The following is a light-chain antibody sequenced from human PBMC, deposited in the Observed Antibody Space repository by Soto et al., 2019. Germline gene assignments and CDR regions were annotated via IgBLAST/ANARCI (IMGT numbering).Light chain of an antibody. J-gene: IGLJ1*01. Sequence: QSVLTQPPSASGSPGQSVTISCTGTSSDVGAYNYVSWYQQHPGKVPKLMIYEVSKRPSGVPDRFSGSKSGNTASLTVSGLQAEDEADYYCQSYDSRLSCSVFGTGTKVTVL. V-gene: IGLV2-8*01. CDR3: QSYDSRLSCSV. CDR1: SSDVGAYNY. CDR2: EVS.